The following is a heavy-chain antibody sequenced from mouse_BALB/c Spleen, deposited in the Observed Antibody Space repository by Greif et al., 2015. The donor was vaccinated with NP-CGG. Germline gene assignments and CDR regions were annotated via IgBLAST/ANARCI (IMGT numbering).Heavy chain of an antibody. V-gene: IGHV5-9-3*01. Sequence: VQLKDSGGGLVKPGGSLKLSCAASGFTFSSYAMSWVRQTPEKRLEWVATISSGGSYTYYPDSVKGRFTISRDNAKNTLYLQMSSLRSEDTAMYYCARVITTYFDVWGAGTTVTVSS. CDR2: ISSGGSYT. D-gene: IGHD1-1*01. CDR1: GFTFSSYA. CDR3: ARVITTYFDV. J-gene: IGHJ1*01.